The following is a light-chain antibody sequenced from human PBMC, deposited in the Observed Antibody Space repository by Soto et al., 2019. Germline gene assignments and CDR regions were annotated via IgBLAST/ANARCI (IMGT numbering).Light chain of an antibody. CDR3: AAWDDSLNGPL. CDR1: SSNIGSNS. J-gene: IGLJ2*01. Sequence: QSALTQPPSASGTPGQRVTMSCSGSSSNIGSNSVNWYQQLPGTAPKLLIYSNNQRPSGVPDRFSGSKSGTSASLAISGLQSEDEADYYCAAWDDSLNGPLFGGGTKLTVL. V-gene: IGLV1-44*01. CDR2: SNN.